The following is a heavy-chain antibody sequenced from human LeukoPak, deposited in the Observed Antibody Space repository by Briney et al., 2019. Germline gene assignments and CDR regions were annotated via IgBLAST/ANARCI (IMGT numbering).Heavy chain of an antibody. D-gene: IGHD3-10*01. CDR2: VKQDGSEK. J-gene: IGHJ6*03. V-gene: IGHV3-7*03. Sequence: GGSLRLSCAASGFTFSSYWMSWVRQAPGKGLEWVANVKQDGSEKYYVDSVKGRFTISRDNAKNSLYLQMNSLRAEDTAVYYCARHGSITMVRGRLRYYYMDVWGKGTTVTISS. CDR3: ARHGSITMVRGRLRYYYMDV. CDR1: GFTFSSYW.